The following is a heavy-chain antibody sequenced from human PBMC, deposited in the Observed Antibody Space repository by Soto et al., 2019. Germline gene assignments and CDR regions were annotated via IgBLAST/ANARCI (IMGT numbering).Heavy chain of an antibody. D-gene: IGHD6-6*01. Sequence: SETLSLTCTVSGGSISSSSYYWGWIRQPPGKGLEWIGSIYYSGSTYYNPSLKSRVTISVDTSKNQFSLKLSSVTAADTAVYYCARLLFSSSSYYFDYWGQGTLVTVSS. J-gene: IGHJ4*02. CDR3: ARLLFSSSSYYFDY. CDR1: GGSISSSSYY. CDR2: IYYSGST. V-gene: IGHV4-39*01.